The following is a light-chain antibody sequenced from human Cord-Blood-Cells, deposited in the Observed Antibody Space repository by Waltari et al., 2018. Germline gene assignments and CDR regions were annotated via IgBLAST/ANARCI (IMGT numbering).Light chain of an antibody. V-gene: IGKV1-39*01. CDR1: KSNSSY. Sequence: DIQMPQPPSSLSASVGDRVTITCRASKSNSSYFNRYQQKPGKAPKLLIYAASSLQGGVPSRLSGSGSGTDFTLTISSLQPEEFATYYCQQRYSTPYTFGQGTKLEIK. J-gene: IGKJ2*01. CDR3: QQRYSTPYT. CDR2: AAS.